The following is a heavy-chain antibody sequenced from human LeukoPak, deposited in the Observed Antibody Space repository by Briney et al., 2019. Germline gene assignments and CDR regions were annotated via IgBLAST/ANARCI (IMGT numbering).Heavy chain of an antibody. Sequence: ASVKVSCKASGYTFTSYYMHWVRQAPGQGLEWMGIINPSGGSTSYAQKFQGRVTMTRAMSTRTAYMELSRLRSEDTAVYYCARRESNMIVVSGVYYWGQGTLVTVSP. D-gene: IGHD3-22*01. V-gene: IGHV1-46*01. CDR1: GYTFTSYY. CDR3: ARRESNMIVVSGVYY. J-gene: IGHJ4*02. CDR2: INPSGGST.